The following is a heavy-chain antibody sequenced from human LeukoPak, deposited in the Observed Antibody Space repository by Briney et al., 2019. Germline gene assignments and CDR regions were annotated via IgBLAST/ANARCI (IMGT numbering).Heavy chain of an antibody. J-gene: IGHJ6*02. Sequence: GASVKVSCKASGYTFTSYVFNWVRQATGQRPEWMGWMNPNSGDTGYAQKFQDRVTMTRNTSRSTAYMELSSLRSDDTAVYYCASPTPTKASLGSYYYGMDVWGQGTTVTVSS. D-gene: IGHD1-26*01. V-gene: IGHV1-8*01. CDR2: MNPNSGDT. CDR1: GYTFTSYV. CDR3: ASPTPTKASLGSYYYGMDV.